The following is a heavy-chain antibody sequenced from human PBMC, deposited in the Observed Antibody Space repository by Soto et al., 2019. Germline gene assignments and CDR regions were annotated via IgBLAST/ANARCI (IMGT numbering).Heavy chain of an antibody. CDR1: GYSFTNYW. CDR3: ASRVRTPMDTLGFDY. D-gene: IGHD5-18*01. CDR2: IYPSDSDT. Sequence: EVQLVQSGAEVKKPGESLKISCKASGYSFTNYWIGWVRQMPGKGLEWMGVIYPSDSDTRYSPSFQGQVTISADKSINTAYLQWSSLKASDTAIYYCASRVRTPMDTLGFDYWGQGTLVTVSS. J-gene: IGHJ4*02. V-gene: IGHV5-51*01.